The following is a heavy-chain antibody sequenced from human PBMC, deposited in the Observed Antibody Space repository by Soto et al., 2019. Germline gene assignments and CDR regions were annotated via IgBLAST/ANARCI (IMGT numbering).Heavy chain of an antibody. J-gene: IGHJ6*02. CDR3: ARVRGRGEPPTPDHHHYYYYGMDV. D-gene: IGHD3-10*01. CDR2: ISAYNGNT. Sequence: ASVKVSCKASGYTFTSYGISWVRQAPGQGLEWMGWISAYNGNTNYAQKLQGRVTMTTDTSTSTAYMELRSLRSDDTAVYYCARVRGRGEPPTPDHHHYYYYGMDVWGQGTTVTVSS. V-gene: IGHV1-18*01. CDR1: GYTFTSYG.